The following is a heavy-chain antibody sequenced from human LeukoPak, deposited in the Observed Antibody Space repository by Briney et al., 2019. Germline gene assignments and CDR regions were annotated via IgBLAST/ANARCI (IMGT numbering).Heavy chain of an antibody. CDR2: ISLSGST. Sequence: KPSETLSLTCAVHGGSLSGSYWSWIRQSPGAGLEWIGEISLSGSTNSNPSLKSRVTISLDTSKNQFSLILKSVTAADTAVYYCARGDIQVAIYRDWGQGTPVTVSS. CDR3: ARGDIQVAIYRD. D-gene: IGHD5-12*01. V-gene: IGHV4-34*01. J-gene: IGHJ4*02. CDR1: GGSLSGSY.